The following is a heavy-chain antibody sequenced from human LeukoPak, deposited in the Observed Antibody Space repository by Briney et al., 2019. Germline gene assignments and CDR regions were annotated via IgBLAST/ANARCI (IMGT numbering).Heavy chain of an antibody. J-gene: IGHJ4*02. Sequence: ASVEVSCQASGYTFTDYYMHWVRQAPGQGLEWMGWINPNSGGTNYAQKFQGRVTMTRDTSISTAYMELSRLRSDDTAVYYCAYEYYYGSSGQAVEPNFDYWGQGTLVTVSS. CDR3: AYEYYYGSSGQAVEPNFDY. V-gene: IGHV1-2*02. CDR1: GYTFTDYY. CDR2: INPNSGGT. D-gene: IGHD3-22*01.